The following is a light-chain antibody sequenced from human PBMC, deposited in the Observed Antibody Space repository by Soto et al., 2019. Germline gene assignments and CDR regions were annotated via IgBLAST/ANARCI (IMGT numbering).Light chain of an antibody. CDR1: ISDVGGYNF. CDR3: TSFTKSITWV. Sequence: QSVLTQPASVSGSPGQSITISCTGTISDVGGYNFVSWYQQHPDKAPKLIIYEVSNRPSGVSNRFSASKSGNTASLTISGLQAEDEADYYCTSFTKSITWVFGGGTKVTVL. CDR2: EVS. V-gene: IGLV2-14*01. J-gene: IGLJ3*02.